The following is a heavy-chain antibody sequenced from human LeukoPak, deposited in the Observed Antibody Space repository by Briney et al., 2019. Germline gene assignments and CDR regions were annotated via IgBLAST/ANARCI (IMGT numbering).Heavy chain of an antibody. Sequence: SETLSLTCAVYGGSFSGYYWNWIRQPPGKGLEWIGEINHSGSTNYNPSLKSRVTISVDTSKNQFSLELSSVTAADTAVYYCARLRSIAAAGPEDYYYGMDVWGQGTTVTVSS. CDR1: GGSFSGYY. CDR2: INHSGST. V-gene: IGHV4-34*01. J-gene: IGHJ6*02. CDR3: ARLRSIAAAGPEDYYYGMDV. D-gene: IGHD6-13*01.